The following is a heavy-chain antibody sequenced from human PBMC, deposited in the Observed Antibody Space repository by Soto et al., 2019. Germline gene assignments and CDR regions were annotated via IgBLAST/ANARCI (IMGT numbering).Heavy chain of an antibody. CDR1: GFTFSSYG. CDR2: ISYDGSNK. D-gene: IGHD6-13*01. CDR3: AKASNWRIAAAGPKISPTLDYYYYYGMDV. J-gene: IGHJ6*02. Sequence: GGSLRLSCAASGFTFSSYGMHWVRQAPGKGLEWVAVISYDGSNKYYADSVKGRFTISRDNSKNTLYLQMNSLRAEDTAVYYCAKASNWRIAAAGPKISPTLDYYYYYGMDVWGQGTTVTVSS. V-gene: IGHV3-30*18.